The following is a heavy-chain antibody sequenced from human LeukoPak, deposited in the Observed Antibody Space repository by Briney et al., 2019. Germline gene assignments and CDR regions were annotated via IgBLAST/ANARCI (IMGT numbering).Heavy chain of an antibody. Sequence: ASVKVSCKASGYTFTGYYMHWVRQAPGQGLEWMGWINPNSGGTNYAQKFQGRVTMTRDTSISTAYMELSRLRSDDTAVYYCARQMCTSASCLTKNAFDIWGQGTMVTVSS. D-gene: IGHD2-2*01. CDR3: ARQMCTSASCLTKNAFDI. CDR1: GYTFTGYY. J-gene: IGHJ3*02. CDR2: INPNSGGT. V-gene: IGHV1-2*02.